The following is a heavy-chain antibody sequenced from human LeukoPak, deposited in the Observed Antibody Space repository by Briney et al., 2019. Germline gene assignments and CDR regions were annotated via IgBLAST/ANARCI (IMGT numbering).Heavy chain of an antibody. D-gene: IGHD3-10*01. CDR1: GGSFSGYY. V-gene: IGHV4-59*01. J-gene: IGHJ6*02. Sequence: TSETLSLTCAVYGGSFSGYYWSWIRQPPGKGLEWIGYIYYSGSTNYSPSLKSRVTISVDTSKNQFSLKLSSVTAADTAVYYCARSYGSGIQYYYYYGMDVWGQGTTVTVSS. CDR3: ARSYGSGIQYYYYYGMDV. CDR2: IYYSGST.